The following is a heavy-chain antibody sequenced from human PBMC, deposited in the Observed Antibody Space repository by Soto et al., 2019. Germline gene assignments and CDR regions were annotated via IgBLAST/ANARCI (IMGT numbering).Heavy chain of an antibody. J-gene: IGHJ4*02. CDR3: ARVKLGLELVFIPGPLEYYFDY. D-gene: IGHD1-7*01. CDR2: IYYSGST. V-gene: IGHV4-61*01. Sequence: SETLSLTCTVSGGSVSSGSYYWSWIRQPPGKGLEWIGYIYYSGSTNYNPSLKSRVTISVDTSKNQFSLKLSSVTAADTAVYYCARVKLGLELVFIPGPLEYYFDYWGQGTLVTVSS. CDR1: GGSVSSGSYY.